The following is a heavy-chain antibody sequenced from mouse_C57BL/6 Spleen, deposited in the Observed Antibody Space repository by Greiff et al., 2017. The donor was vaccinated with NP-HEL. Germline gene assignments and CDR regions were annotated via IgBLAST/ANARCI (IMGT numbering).Heavy chain of an antibody. J-gene: IGHJ3*01. V-gene: IGHV1-80*01. CDR2: IYPGDGDT. D-gene: IGHD2-1*01. Sequence: QVQLQQSGAELVKPGASVKISCKASGYAFSSYWMNWVKQRPGKGLEWIGQIYPGDGDTNYNGKFKGKATLTADKSSSTTYMQLSSLTSEDAAVYFWARERDYGNYVGFAYWGQGTLVTVSA. CDR1: GYAFSSYW. CDR3: ARERDYGNYVGFAY.